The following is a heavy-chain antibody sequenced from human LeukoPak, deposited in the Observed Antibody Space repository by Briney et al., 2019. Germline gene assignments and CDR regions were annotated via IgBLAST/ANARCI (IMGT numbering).Heavy chain of an antibody. D-gene: IGHD3-22*01. Sequence: SETLSLTCTVSGDSISGHYWSWIRQPPGKGLEWIAYIHSTGSTNTNPSLKSRVTISIDTSKNQFSLKLSSVTAADTAVYSCARGFYDSRGYSSPFDYRGQGTLVTVSS. J-gene: IGHJ4*02. CDR3: ARGFYDSRGYSSPFDY. V-gene: IGHV4-59*11. CDR1: GDSISGHY. CDR2: IHSTGST.